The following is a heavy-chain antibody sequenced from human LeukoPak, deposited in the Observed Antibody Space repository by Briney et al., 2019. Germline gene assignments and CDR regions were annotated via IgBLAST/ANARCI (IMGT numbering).Heavy chain of an antibody. Sequence: PSETLSLTCTVSGVSFSSYYWNWIRQPPGKGLEWIGYIDHGGSTNYNPSLRSRVSISSDTSKIQFSLELTSVTAADTAVYYCARLKATVSIHAYFDSWGQGTLVTVSS. J-gene: IGHJ4*02. V-gene: IGHV4-59*01. CDR3: ARLKATVSIHAYFDS. CDR2: IDHGGST. CDR1: GVSFSSYY. D-gene: IGHD4-17*01.